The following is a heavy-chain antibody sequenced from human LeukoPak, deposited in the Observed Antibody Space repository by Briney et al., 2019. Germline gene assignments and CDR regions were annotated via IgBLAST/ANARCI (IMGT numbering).Heavy chain of an antibody. CDR2: IYYSGNT. CDR3: ARHDGSNNLDY. CDR1: VGSITSSSYY. J-gene: IGHJ4*02. V-gene: IGHV4-39*01. Sequence: PSETLSLTCTVSVGSITSSSYYWGWIRQPPGKGLEWIGSIYYSGNTYYKPSLKSRVTISVDTSKNQFSLKLSSVTAADTAVYYCARHDGSNNLDYWGQGTLVTVSS. D-gene: IGHD2/OR15-2a*01.